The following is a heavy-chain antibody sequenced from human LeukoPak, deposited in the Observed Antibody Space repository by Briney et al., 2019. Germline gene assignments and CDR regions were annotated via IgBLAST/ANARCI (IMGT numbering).Heavy chain of an antibody. CDR2: FDPEDGET. V-gene: IGHV1-24*01. D-gene: IGHD3-10*01. J-gene: IGHJ3*02. CDR1: GYTFTSYG. Sequence: ASVKVSCKASGYTFTSYGISWVRQAPGQGLEWMGGFDPEDGETIYAQKFQGRVTMTEDTSTDTAYMELSSLRSEDTAVYYCARDRVVGVRGARNAFDIWGQGTMVTVSS. CDR3: ARDRVVGVRGARNAFDI.